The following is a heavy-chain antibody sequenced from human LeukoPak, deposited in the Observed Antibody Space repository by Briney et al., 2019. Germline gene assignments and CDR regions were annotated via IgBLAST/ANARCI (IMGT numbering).Heavy chain of an antibody. D-gene: IGHD3-22*01. CDR3: ARQGETYYYDSSGYSWFDP. J-gene: IGHJ5*02. CDR2: IYYSGST. V-gene: IGHV4-59*08. CDR1: GGSISSYY. Sequence: PSETLSLTCTVSGGSISSYYWSWIRQPPGKGLEWIGYIYYSGSTNYNPSLESRVTISVDTSKNQFSLKLSSVTAADTAVYYRARQGETYYYDSSGYSWFDPWGQGTLVTVSS.